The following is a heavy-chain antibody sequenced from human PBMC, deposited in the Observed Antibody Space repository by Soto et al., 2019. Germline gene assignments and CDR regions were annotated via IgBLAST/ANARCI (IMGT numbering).Heavy chain of an antibody. V-gene: IGHV4-34*01. Sequence: LSLTCAVYGGSFSGYQWTWIRQPPGKGLEWIGEINHRGSTNLNPSLGSRVTFLVDTSKNQFSLKLRSVTAADAAVYYCARGRQVAPSALFRRAGDYSLDVWGQGTTVTVSS. CDR1: GGSFSGYQ. J-gene: IGHJ6*02. D-gene: IGHD2-2*01. CDR2: INHRGST. CDR3: ARGRQVAPSALFRRAGDYSLDV.